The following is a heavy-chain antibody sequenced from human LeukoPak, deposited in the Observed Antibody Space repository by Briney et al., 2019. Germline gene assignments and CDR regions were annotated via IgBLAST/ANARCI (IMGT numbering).Heavy chain of an antibody. D-gene: IGHD3-10*01. V-gene: IGHV1-8*01. CDR1: GYTFTSYD. CDR3: GRPLQRGSWTQRALDY. J-gene: IGHJ4*02. CDR2: MNPNSGNA. Sequence: GASVKVSCKDSGYTFTSYDISWVRQATGQGLEWMGWMNPNSGNAGYAQRFQGRVTMTRNNSISTAYMELTSLRSEDTAVYYCGRPLQRGSWTQRALDYWGQGTLVTVSS.